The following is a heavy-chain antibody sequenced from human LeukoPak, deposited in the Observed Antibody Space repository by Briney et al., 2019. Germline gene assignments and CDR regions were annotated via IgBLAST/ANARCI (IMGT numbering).Heavy chain of an antibody. CDR1: GFTFSDYA. V-gene: IGHV4-59*01. CDR2: IYYSGSS. D-gene: IGHD1-26*01. Sequence: GSLRLSCAASGFTFSDYAMSWVRQAPGKGLEWIGYIYYSGSSNYNPSLKTRVTISVDTSKNQFSLRLSSVTAADTAVYYCARVSGWDWELLGRRNPHYFDYWGQGTLVTVSS. J-gene: IGHJ4*02. CDR3: ARVSGWDWELLGRRNPHYFDY.